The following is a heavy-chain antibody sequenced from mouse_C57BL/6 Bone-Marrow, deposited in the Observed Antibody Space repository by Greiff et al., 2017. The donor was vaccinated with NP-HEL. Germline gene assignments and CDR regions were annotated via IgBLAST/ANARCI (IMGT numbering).Heavy chain of an antibody. CDR2: ISSGSSTI. D-gene: IGHD2-12*01. V-gene: IGHV5-17*01. CDR1: GFTFSDYG. Sequence: DVKLVASGGGLVKPGGSLKLSCAASGFTFSDYGMHWVRQAPEKGLEWVAYISSGSSTIYYADTVKGRFTISRDNAKNTLFLQMTSLRSEDTAMYYCARRYRGLYYYAMDYWGQGTSVTVSS. J-gene: IGHJ4*01. CDR3: ARRYRGLYYYAMDY.